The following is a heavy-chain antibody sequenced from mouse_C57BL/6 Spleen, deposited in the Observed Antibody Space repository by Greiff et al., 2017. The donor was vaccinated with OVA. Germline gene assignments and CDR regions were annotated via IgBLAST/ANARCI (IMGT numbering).Heavy chain of an antibody. CDR1: GYTFTSYW. Sequence: QVQLQQPGAELVRPGSSVKLSCKASGYTFTSYWMHWVKQRPIQGLEWIGNIDPSDSETHYNQQFKDKATLTVDKSSSTAYMQLSSLTSEDSAVDYCASHSSGPLYAMDYWGQGTSVTVSA. CDR3: ASHSSGPLYAMDY. V-gene: IGHV1-52*01. CDR2: IDPSDSET. D-gene: IGHD3-2*02. J-gene: IGHJ4*01.